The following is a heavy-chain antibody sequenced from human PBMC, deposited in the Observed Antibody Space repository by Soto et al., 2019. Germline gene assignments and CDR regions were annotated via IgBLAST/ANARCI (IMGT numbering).Heavy chain of an antibody. J-gene: IGHJ6*03. CDR3: ATIKDYSNYPNYYYYMDV. D-gene: IGHD4-4*01. CDR1: GFTFSSYS. Sequence: EVQLVESGGGLVQPGGSLRLSCAASGFTFSSYSMNWVRQAPGKGLEWVSYISSSSSTIYYADSVKGRFTISRDNAKNSLYLQMNSLRAEDTAVYYCATIKDYSNYPNYYYYMDVWGKGTTVTVSS. CDR2: ISSSSSTI. V-gene: IGHV3-48*01.